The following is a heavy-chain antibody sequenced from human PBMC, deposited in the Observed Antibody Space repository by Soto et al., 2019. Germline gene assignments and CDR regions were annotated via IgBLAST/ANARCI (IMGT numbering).Heavy chain of an antibody. CDR2: IYHSGST. V-gene: IGHV4-30-2*01. D-gene: IGHD4-17*01. J-gene: IGHJ6*02. CDR3: ARAHYGDYGYGMDV. CDR1: GGSISSGGYS. Sequence: TSETLSLTCAVSGGSISSGGYSWSWIRQPPGKGLEWIGYIYHSGSTYYNPSLKSRVTVSVDRSKNQFSLKLSSVTAAYTAVYYCARAHYGDYGYGMDVWGQGTTVTVSS.